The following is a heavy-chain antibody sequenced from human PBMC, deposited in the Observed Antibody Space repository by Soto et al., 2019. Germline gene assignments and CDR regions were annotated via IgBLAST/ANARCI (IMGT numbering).Heavy chain of an antibody. J-gene: IGHJ6*02. CDR1: RFTFSSYT. D-gene: IGHD6-13*01. Sequence: PGGSLRLSCAASRFTFSSYTFHWVRQAPGKGLQWVAAISYDVSNKDYADSVKGRFTISRDNSKNTLYLQMNSLRTEDTAVYYCVRGAVGILSYRYYGMEVWGRGTTVSVS. V-gene: IGHV3-30*01. CDR3: VRGAVGILSYRYYGMEV. CDR2: ISYDVSNK.